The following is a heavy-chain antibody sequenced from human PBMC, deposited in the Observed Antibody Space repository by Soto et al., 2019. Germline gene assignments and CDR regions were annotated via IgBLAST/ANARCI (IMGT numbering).Heavy chain of an antibody. CDR2: IYHSGST. Sequence: HCHSWSVAGGYGRSGSYYGSWNKQPPGRGLEWIGYIYHSGSTYYIPSLRSRVAISMDRAKNQFSLHLSSVTAEDTAVYFCARVRYSDNWHGLIDFWGLGTLGTVSS. D-gene: IGHD4-4*01. J-gene: IGHJ4*02. CDR1: GGYGRSGSYY. V-gene: IGHV4-30-2*01. CDR3: ARVRYSDNWHGLIDF.